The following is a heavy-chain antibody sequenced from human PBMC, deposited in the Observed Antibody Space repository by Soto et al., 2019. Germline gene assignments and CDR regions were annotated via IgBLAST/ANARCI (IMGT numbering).Heavy chain of an antibody. Sequence: GASVKVSCKASGYTFTGYYMHWVRQAPGQGLEWMGWINPNSGGTNYAQKFQGWVTMTRDTSISTAYMKLSRLRSDNTAVYYCAREVAWYYDFWNGYYTGTSDNWFDPWGQGTLVTVSS. V-gene: IGHV1-2*04. CDR2: INPNSGGT. CDR1: GYTFTGYY. D-gene: IGHD3-3*01. CDR3: AREVAWYYDFWNGYYTGTSDNWFDP. J-gene: IGHJ5*02.